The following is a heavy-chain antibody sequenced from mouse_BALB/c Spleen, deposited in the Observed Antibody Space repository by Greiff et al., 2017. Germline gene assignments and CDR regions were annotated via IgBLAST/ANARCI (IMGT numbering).Heavy chain of an antibody. J-gene: IGHJ2*01. CDR1: GFSLTSYG. CDR3: ARASITTVPSYFDY. CDR2: IWAGGST. D-gene: IGHD1-1*01. V-gene: IGHV2-9*02. Sequence: QVQLKQSGPGLVAPSQSLSITCTVSGFSLTSYGVHWVRQPPGKGLEWLGVIWAGGSTNYNSALMSRLSISKDNSKSQVFLKMNSLQTDDTAMYYCARASITTVPSYFDYWGQGTTLTVSS.